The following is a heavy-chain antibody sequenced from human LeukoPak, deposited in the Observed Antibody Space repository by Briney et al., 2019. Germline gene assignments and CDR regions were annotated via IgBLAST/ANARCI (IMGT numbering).Heavy chain of an antibody. Sequence: KPSETLSLTCAVYGGSFSGYYWSWIRQPPGKGLEWIGEINHSGSTNYNPSLKSRVTISVDMSKNQFSLKLSSVTAADTAVYYCARTRLWFGETPRWFDPWGQGTLVTVSS. V-gene: IGHV4-34*01. D-gene: IGHD3-10*01. CDR1: GGSFSGYY. CDR2: INHSGST. J-gene: IGHJ5*02. CDR3: ARTRLWFGETPRWFDP.